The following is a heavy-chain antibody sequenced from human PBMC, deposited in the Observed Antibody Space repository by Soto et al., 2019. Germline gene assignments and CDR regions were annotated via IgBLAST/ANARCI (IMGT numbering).Heavy chain of an antibody. Sequence: ASVKVSCKASGYTFTSYYMHWVRQAPGQGLEWMGIINPSGGSTSYAQKFQGRVTMTRDTSTSTVYMELSSLRSEDTAVYYCARDTISDYYGSGSSRFYYYYYYMDVWGKGTTVTVSS. J-gene: IGHJ6*03. CDR3: ARDTISDYYGSGSSRFYYYYYYMDV. CDR2: INPSGGST. CDR1: GYTFTSYY. D-gene: IGHD3-10*01. V-gene: IGHV1-46*03.